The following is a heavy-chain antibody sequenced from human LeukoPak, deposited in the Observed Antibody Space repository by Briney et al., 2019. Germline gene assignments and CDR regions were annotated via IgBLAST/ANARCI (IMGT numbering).Heavy chain of an antibody. D-gene: IGHD4-11*01. V-gene: IGHV3-33*06. J-gene: IGHJ4*02. Sequence: PGGSLRLSCTTSGFTFSHFGMHWVRQAPGKGLEWVAVIWSDGTDKYYGDSAKGRFTISRDNSENTVYLQMNSLRVEDTAVYYCAKDAQRGFDFSNSLESWGQGTLVTVSS. CDR2: IWSDGTDK. CDR3: AKDAQRGFDFSNSLES. CDR1: GFTFSHFG.